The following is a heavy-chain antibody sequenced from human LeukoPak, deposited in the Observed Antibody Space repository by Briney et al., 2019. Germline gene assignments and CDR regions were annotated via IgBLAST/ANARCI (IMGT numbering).Heavy chain of an antibody. J-gene: IGHJ4*02. V-gene: IGHV3-21*01. CDR3: ASLDPFDY. Sequence: GGSLRLSCAASGFTFSSYSMNWVRKAPGKGLEWVSSISSSSSYIYYADSVKGRFTISRDNSKNTLYLQMNSLRAEDTAIYYCASLDPFDYWGQGTLVTVSS. CDR1: GFTFSSYS. CDR2: ISSSSSYI.